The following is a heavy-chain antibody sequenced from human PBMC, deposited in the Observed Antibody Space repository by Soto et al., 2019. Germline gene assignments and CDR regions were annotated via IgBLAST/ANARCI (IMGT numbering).Heavy chain of an antibody. CDR1: GFTFSNHA. CDR3: AKDSYYAVNYAA. D-gene: IGHD1-26*01. CDR2: ISGNGGDT. Sequence: EVQLVESGGGLVKPGGSLRLSCSASGFTFSNHAMHWVRQAPWKGLEYVSAISGNGGDTHYADSVKSRFTISRDNSKNTLYLQMSSLTTEDTAVYYCAKDSYYAVNYAAWGQGTLVTVSS. V-gene: IGHV3-64D*08. J-gene: IGHJ1*01.